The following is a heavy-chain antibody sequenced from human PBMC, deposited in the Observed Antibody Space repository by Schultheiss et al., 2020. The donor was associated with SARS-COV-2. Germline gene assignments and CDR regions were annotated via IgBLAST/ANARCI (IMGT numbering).Heavy chain of an antibody. D-gene: IGHD3-10*01. J-gene: IGHJ4*02. CDR1: GFTFSSYG. CDR2: ISYDGSNK. Sequence: GGSLRLSCAASGFTFSSYGMHWVSQAPGKGLEWVAVISYDGSNKYYADSVKGRCTITRDNSKNTLYLQMNSLRAEDTAVYYCAKSSTGSYYGYFDYWGQGTLVTVSS. CDR3: AKSSTGSYYGYFDY. V-gene: IGHV3-30*18.